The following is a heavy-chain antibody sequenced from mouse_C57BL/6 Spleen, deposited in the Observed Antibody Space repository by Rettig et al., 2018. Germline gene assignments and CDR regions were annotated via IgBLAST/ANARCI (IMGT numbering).Heavy chain of an antibody. CDR2: INTYSGVP. D-gene: IGHD2-5*01. V-gene: IGHV9-3*01. J-gene: IGHJ1*03. CDR1: GYTFTTYG. CDR3: ARDSNWYFDV. Sequence: QIQLVQSGPELKKPGETVKISCKASGYTFTTYGMSWVKQAPGKGLKWMGWINTYSGVPTYADDFKGRFAFSVETSASTAYLQINNRKNEDTATYVCARDSNWYFDVWGTGTTVTVSS.